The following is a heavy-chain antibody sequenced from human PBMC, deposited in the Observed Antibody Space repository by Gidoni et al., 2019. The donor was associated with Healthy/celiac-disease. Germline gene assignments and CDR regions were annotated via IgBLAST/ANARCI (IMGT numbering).Heavy chain of an antibody. Sequence: QVQLVQSGAEVKKPGSSVKVSCKASGGTFRSYAISWVRQAPGQGLEWMGGIIPIFGTANYAQKFQGRVTITTDKSTSTAYMELSSLRSEDTAVYYCSMTGSGIQLWYNWFDPWGQGTLVTVSS. D-gene: IGHD5-18*01. J-gene: IGHJ5*02. CDR3: SMTGSGIQLWYNWFDP. CDR1: GGTFRSYA. V-gene: IGHV1-69*06. CDR2: IIPIFGTA.